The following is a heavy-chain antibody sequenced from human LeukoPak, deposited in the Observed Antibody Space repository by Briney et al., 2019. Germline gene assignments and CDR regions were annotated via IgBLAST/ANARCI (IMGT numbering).Heavy chain of an antibody. D-gene: IGHD2-15*01. CDR3: ARDNYCSGGSCYSELDY. Sequence: PGGSLRLSCAASGFTFSSYGMHWVRQAPGKGLEWVAFIRYDGSNKYYADSVKGRFTISRDNSKNTLYLQMNSLRAEDTAVYYCARDNYCSGGSCYSELDYWGQGTLVTVSS. J-gene: IGHJ4*02. CDR2: IRYDGSNK. CDR1: GFTFSSYG. V-gene: IGHV3-30*02.